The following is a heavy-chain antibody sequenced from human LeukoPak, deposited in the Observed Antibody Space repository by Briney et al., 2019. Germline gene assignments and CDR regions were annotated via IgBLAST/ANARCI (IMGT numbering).Heavy chain of an antibody. CDR2: IKQDGSET. CDR1: GFTFNNFW. V-gene: IGHV3-7*01. Sequence: GGSLRLSCVASGFTFNNFWMSWVRQTPGKGLEWVANIKQDGSETYSVDSVKGRFTISRDNAKNSLYLQMNSLRAEDTAVYYCARDRVRRLDPWGQGTLVTVYS. J-gene: IGHJ5*02. D-gene: IGHD6-25*01. CDR3: ARDRVRRLDP.